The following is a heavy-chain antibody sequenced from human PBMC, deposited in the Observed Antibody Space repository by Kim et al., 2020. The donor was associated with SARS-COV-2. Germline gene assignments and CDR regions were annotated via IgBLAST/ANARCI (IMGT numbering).Heavy chain of an antibody. Sequence: GGSLRLSCAASGFTFSSYGMHWVRQAPGKGLEWVAVISYDGSNKYYADSVKGRFTISRDNSKNTLYLQMNSLRAEDTAVYYCAKDDALPDYDILTGRGGPYDYGMDVWGQGTTVTVSS. J-gene: IGHJ6*02. CDR1: GFTFSSYG. CDR3: AKDDALPDYDILTGRGGPYDYGMDV. V-gene: IGHV3-30*18. D-gene: IGHD3-9*01. CDR2: ISYDGSNK.